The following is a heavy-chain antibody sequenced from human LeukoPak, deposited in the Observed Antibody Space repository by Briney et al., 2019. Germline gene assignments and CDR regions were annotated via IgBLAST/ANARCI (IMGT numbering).Heavy chain of an antibody. Sequence: GGSLRLSCAASGFSFDDYGMSWVRQVPGKGLEWVSGINWNGGRTVYADSVKGRFTISRDNAKNSLYLQMNTLRVEDTAVYYCAKQARSYYVPTFDYWGQGTLVTVSS. CDR2: INWNGGRT. CDR3: AKQARSYYVPTFDY. V-gene: IGHV3-20*04. CDR1: GFSFDDYG. D-gene: IGHD2/OR15-2a*01. J-gene: IGHJ4*02.